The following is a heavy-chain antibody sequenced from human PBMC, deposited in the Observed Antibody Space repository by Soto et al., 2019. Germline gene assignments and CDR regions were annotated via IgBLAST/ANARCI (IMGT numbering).Heavy chain of an antibody. J-gene: IGHJ6*02. Sequence: QVQLQESGPGLVKPSETLSLTCTVSGGSISSYYWSWIRQPPGKGLEWIGYIYYSGSTNYNPSLTSRVTISVDTSKNQFSLKLSSVTAADTAVYYCARVDYGMDVWGQGTTVTVSS. CDR2: IYYSGST. CDR3: ARVDYGMDV. V-gene: IGHV4-59*01. CDR1: GGSISSYY.